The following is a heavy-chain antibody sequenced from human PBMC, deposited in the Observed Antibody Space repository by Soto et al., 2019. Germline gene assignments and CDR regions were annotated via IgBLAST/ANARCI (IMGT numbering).Heavy chain of an antibody. Sequence: PGESLKISCKGSGYSFTSYWISWVRQMPGKGLEWMGRIDPSDSYTNYSPSFQGHVTISADKSISTAYLQWSSLKASDTAMYYCARRDPIAVAGFGYYYYGMDVWGQGTTVTVSS. D-gene: IGHD6-19*01. J-gene: IGHJ6*02. CDR3: ARRDPIAVAGFGYYYYGMDV. V-gene: IGHV5-10-1*01. CDR1: GYSFTSYW. CDR2: IDPSDSYT.